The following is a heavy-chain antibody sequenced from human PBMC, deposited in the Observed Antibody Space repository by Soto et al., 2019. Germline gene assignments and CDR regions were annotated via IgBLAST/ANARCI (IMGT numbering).Heavy chain of an antibody. CDR3: ARGGPPYCSSTSCYYRYFDY. CDR1: GGTFSSYA. Sequence: QVQLVQSGAEVKKPGSSVKVSCKASGGTFSSYAISWVRQAPGQGLEWMGGIIPILGTANYAQKFQGRVTITADESTSTAYMELSSLRSEDTAVYYCARGGPPYCSSTSCYYRYFDYWGQGTLVTVSS. J-gene: IGHJ4*02. D-gene: IGHD2-2*01. CDR2: IIPILGTA. V-gene: IGHV1-69*01.